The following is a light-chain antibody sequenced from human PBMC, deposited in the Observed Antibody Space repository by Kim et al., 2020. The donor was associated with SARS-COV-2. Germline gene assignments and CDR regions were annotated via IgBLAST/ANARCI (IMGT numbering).Light chain of an antibody. Sequence: ASVGDKFTITCQASKNIRNFLNWFRQKPGKAPNLLIYDGSNLETGVPSRFSGSGSGTDFTLTINSLQPEDIATYYCQQYNSLPVTFGQGTRLEIK. J-gene: IGKJ5*01. CDR2: DGS. CDR3: QQYNSLPVT. V-gene: IGKV1-33*01. CDR1: KNIRNF.